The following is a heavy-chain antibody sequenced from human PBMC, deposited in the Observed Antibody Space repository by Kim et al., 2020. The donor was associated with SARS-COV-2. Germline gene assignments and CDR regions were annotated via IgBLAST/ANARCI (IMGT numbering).Heavy chain of an antibody. CDR3: ARGRYCSSTSCPLDY. V-gene: IGHV4-34*01. CDR2: INHSGST. J-gene: IGHJ4*02. CDR1: GGSFSGYY. Sequence: SETLSLTCAVYGGSFSGYYWSWIRQPPGKGLEWIGEINHSGSTNYNPSLKSRVTISVDTSKNQFSLKLSSVTAADTAVYYCARGRYCSSTSCPLDYWGQG. D-gene: IGHD2-2*01.